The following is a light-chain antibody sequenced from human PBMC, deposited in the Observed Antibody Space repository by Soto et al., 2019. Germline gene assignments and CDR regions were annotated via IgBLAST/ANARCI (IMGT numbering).Light chain of an antibody. J-gene: IGKJ1*01. CDR2: AAS. CDR3: QQYGSSPR. CDR1: QTVTSSY. Sequence: EIVLTQSPGTLSLSPGERATLSCRASQTVTSSYLAWNQQKPGQAPSLLIYAASSRATGIPDRFSGSGSGTDFTLTISRLEPEDCAVYYCQQYGSSPRFGQGTKVDIK. V-gene: IGKV3-20*01.